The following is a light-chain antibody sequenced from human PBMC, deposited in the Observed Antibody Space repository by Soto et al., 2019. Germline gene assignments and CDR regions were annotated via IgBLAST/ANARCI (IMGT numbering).Light chain of an antibody. Sequence: EIVLTQSPGTLSLSPGERATLSCRASQSVSNNHLGWYQQKPGQAPRLLMFGASRRSAGIPDRFSGSGSGTDFTLPISSLDPEDFAVYYCQQYGSSPPTFGQGTKVDIK. CDR1: QSVSNNH. V-gene: IGKV3-20*01. J-gene: IGKJ1*01. CDR2: GAS. CDR3: QQYGSSPPT.